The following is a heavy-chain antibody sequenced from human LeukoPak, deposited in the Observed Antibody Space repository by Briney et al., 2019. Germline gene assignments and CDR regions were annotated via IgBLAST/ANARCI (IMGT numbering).Heavy chain of an antibody. V-gene: IGHV1-2*02. J-gene: IGHJ4*02. CDR2: INPNSGDT. Sequence: GASVKVSCKASGYTFTGHYMHWARQAPGQGLEWMGWINPNSGDTNSAQKFQGRVTMSRDTSITTLYMELSRLRPDDTAVYYCAREGWDQRDTAAFDYWGQGTLVTVSS. CDR3: AREGWDQRDTAAFDY. CDR1: GYTFTGHY. D-gene: IGHD6-19*01.